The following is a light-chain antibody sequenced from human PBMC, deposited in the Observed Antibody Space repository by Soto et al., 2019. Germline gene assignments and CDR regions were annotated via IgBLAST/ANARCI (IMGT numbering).Light chain of an antibody. CDR1: QSIRSL. CDR3: QQYGSSGT. J-gene: IGKJ1*01. Sequence: DIQMTQSPSTLSASVEDRVTIASPASQSIRSLLAWYQQKAGKAPNLLIYKASRLESGVPSRFSGSGSETEFTLTISRLEPEDFAVYYCQQYGSSGTFGQGTKVDIK. V-gene: IGKV1-5*03. CDR2: KAS.